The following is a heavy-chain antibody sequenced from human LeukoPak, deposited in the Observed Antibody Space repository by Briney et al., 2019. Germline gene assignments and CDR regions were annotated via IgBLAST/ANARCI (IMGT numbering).Heavy chain of an antibody. CDR1: GGSFSGYY. CDR3: ARVAYGDYVRVDY. CDR2: INHSGST. J-gene: IGHJ4*02. V-gene: IGHV4-34*01. D-gene: IGHD4-17*01. Sequence: SETLSLTCAVYGGSFSGYYWSWIRQPPGKGLEWIGEINHSGSTNYNPSLKSRVTISVDTSKNQFPLKLSSVTAADTAVYYCARVAYGDYVRVDYWGQGTLVTVSS.